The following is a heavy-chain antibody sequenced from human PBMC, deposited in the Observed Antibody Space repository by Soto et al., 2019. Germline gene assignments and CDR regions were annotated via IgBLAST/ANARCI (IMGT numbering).Heavy chain of an antibody. D-gene: IGHD6-19*01. Sequence: ASVKVSCKSSGGTFSSYTISWMRQAPGQGLEWMGRIIPILGIANYAQKFQGRVTITADKSTSTAYMELSSLRSEDTAVYYCASRSSGWYFDYWGQGTLVTVSS. CDR3: ASRSSGWYFDY. J-gene: IGHJ4*02. CDR2: IIPILGIA. V-gene: IGHV1-69*02. CDR1: GGTFSSYT.